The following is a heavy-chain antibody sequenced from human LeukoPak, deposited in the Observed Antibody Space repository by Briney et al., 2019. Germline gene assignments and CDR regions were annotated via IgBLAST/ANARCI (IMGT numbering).Heavy chain of an antibody. J-gene: IGHJ1*01. D-gene: IGHD6-13*01. CDR3: TKATQSAAGYFQH. CDR1: GFSVSSNY. V-gene: IGHV3-53*01. CDR2: IYDDGRT. Sequence: GGSLRLSCAASGFSVSSNYVNWVRQAPGKRLEWVSLIYDDGRTYYTDSVKGRFTISRDNSRNTVYLQMNSLKAEDTAVYYCTKATQSAAGYFQHWGQGTLVTVSS.